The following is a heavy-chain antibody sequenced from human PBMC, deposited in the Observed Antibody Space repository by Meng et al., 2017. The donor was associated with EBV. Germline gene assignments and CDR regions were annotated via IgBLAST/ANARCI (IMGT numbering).Heavy chain of an antibody. V-gene: IGHV1-69*01. Sequence: QAQLVQSAAEVKKSGSSVNVSCKTSGGPFRYYAISWVRQAPGQGLEWLGGFLPRLGAPNYAQKFYGRVKITADESTSTHYMDLSSLRSEDTAIYYCASESGRGYTPDYWGQGTLVTVSS. CDR3: ASESGRGYTPDY. CDR2: FLPRLGAP. D-gene: IGHD3-10*01. J-gene: IGHJ4*02. CDR1: GGPFRYYA.